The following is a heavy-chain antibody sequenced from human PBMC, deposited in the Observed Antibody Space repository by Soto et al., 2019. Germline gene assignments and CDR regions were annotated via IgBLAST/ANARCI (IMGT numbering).Heavy chain of an antibody. CDR1: GFTFSDYY. J-gene: IGHJ5*02. D-gene: IGHD6-13*01. V-gene: IGHV3-11*01. Sequence: VQLVESGGGLVKPGGSLRLSCAASGFTFSDYYMSWIRQAPGKGLEWVSYISSVNTVYYADSVKGRFTISRDNAKNSLYLQMNSLRAEDTAVYYCARAAIRPPVFFDPWGQGALVTVSS. CDR3: ARAAIRPPVFFDP. CDR2: ISSVNTV.